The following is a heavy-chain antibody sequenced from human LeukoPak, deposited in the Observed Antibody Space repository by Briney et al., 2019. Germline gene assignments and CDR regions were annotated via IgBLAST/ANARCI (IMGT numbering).Heavy chain of an antibody. D-gene: IGHD4-17*01. CDR3: ATGDFNDNGDYVDAFDI. J-gene: IGHJ3*02. V-gene: IGHV3-7*01. Sequence: PGGSLRLSCAASGFTFSSYCMSWVRQAPGKGLEWVANIKPDGSEQFYVDPVKGRLTISRDNAKNSLFLQMNSLRTEDTAFYYCATGDFNDNGDYVDAFDIWGQGTMVTVSS. CDR2: IKPDGSEQ. CDR1: GFTFSSYC.